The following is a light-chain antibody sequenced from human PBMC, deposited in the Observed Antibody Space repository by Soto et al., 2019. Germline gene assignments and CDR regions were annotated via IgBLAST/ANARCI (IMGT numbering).Light chain of an antibody. CDR1: SSDVGYSNY. CDR3: SSYTSSSTLYV. CDR2: EVS. V-gene: IGLV2-14*01. Sequence: QSALTQPASVSGSPGQSITISCTGTSSDVGYSNYVSWYQQHPGKAPKLMIYEVSNRPSGVSNRFSGSKSGNTASLTISGLQAEDEADYYCSSYTSSSTLYVFGTGTKVTVL. J-gene: IGLJ1*01.